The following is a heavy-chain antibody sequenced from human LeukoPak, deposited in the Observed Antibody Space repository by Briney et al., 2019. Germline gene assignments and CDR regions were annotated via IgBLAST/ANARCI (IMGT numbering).Heavy chain of an antibody. Sequence: SVKVSCKASGYTFINFGVTWVRQAPGQGLEWMGRIIPILGIANYAQKFQGRVTMTRDTSTSTVYMELSSLRSEDTAVYYCARIVDYYDSSGPDYWGQGTLVTVSS. D-gene: IGHD3-22*01. CDR2: IIPILGIA. CDR1: GYTFINFG. V-gene: IGHV1-69*04. J-gene: IGHJ4*02. CDR3: ARIVDYYDSSGPDY.